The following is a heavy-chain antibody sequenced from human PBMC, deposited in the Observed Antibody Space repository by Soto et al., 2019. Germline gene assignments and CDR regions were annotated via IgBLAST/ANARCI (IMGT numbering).Heavy chain of an antibody. CDR3: ARDFGEPWLIPHY. Sequence: QVQLVESGGGVVQPGKSLRLSCEASGFTFSNYGMHWVRQAPGKGLEWVANIWKDGSNKNYADSVKGRFTISRDNSKNTLLLQINSPRAEDTAVYYCARDFGEPWLIPHYWGQGTLVTVSS. J-gene: IGHJ4*02. D-gene: IGHD6-19*01. V-gene: IGHV3-33*01. CDR1: GFTFSNYG. CDR2: IWKDGSNK.